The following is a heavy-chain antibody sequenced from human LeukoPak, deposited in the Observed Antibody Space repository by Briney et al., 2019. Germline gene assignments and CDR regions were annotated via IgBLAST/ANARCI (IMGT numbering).Heavy chain of an antibody. CDR1: GGSISSDNHY. Sequence: SETLSLTCTVSGGSISSDNHYWGWIRQPAGKGLEWIVRISTSGDTHYNPSLKSRVTISVDTSKNQFSLKLSSVTAADTAVYYCARWVTASSIDYWGQGTLVTVSS. D-gene: IGHD6-6*01. CDR3: ARWVTASSIDY. V-gene: IGHV4-61*02. J-gene: IGHJ4*02. CDR2: ISTSGDT.